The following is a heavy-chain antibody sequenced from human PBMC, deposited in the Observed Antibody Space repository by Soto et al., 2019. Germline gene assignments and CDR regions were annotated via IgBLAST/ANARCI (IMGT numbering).Heavy chain of an antibody. CDR1: GGSVSSGSYY. V-gene: IGHV4-61*01. Sequence: SETLSLTCSVSGGSVSSGSYYWSWIRQPPGKGLEWIGYIYYSGSTNYNPSLKSRVTISVDTSKNQFSLKLSSVTAADAAVYYCARELWFDPWCQGTLVTVS. CDR3: ARELWFDP. CDR2: IYYSGST. J-gene: IGHJ5*02.